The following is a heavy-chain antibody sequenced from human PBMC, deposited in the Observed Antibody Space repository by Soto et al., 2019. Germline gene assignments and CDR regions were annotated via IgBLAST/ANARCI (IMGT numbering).Heavy chain of an antibody. CDR2: IIPLLNTP. CDR3: ARKSSSPNYYYYGMDV. J-gene: IGHJ6*02. D-gene: IGHD6-6*01. CDR1: GGTFSSYA. V-gene: IGHV1-69*01. Sequence: QVQLVQSGAEVKKPGSSVKVSCRASGGTFSSYAVSWVRQAPGQGLEWMGVIIPLLNTPKYVEKFQGRVTITADASATTAYLELSSLTSEDTAVYYCARKSSSPNYYYYGMDVWGQGTTVTVSS.